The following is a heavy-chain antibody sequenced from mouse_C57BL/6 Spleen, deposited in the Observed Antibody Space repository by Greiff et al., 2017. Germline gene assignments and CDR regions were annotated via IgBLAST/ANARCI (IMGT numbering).Heavy chain of an antibody. CDR2: ISSGSSTI. J-gene: IGHJ2*01. CDR3: ARPYYYGSRGYYFDY. CDR1: GFTFSDYG. V-gene: IGHV5-17*01. D-gene: IGHD1-1*01. Sequence: EVQVVESGGGLVKPGGSLKLSCAASGFTFSDYGMHWVRQAPEKGLEWVAYISSGSSTIYYADTVKGRFTISRDNAKNTLFLQMTSLRSEDTAMYYCARPYYYGSRGYYFDYWGQGTTLTVSS.